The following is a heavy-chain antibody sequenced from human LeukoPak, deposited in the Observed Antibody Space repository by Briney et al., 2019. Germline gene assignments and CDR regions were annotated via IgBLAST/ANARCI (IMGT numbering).Heavy chain of an antibody. V-gene: IGHV4-34*01. J-gene: IGHJ4*02. CDR2: INHSGST. Sequence: SETLSLTCTVSGGSISTYYWSWIRQPPGKGLEWIGEINHSGSTNYNPSLKSRVTISVDTSKNQFSLKLSSVTAADTAVYYCVNLSSSWYIAYWGQGTLVTVSS. D-gene: IGHD6-13*01. CDR1: GGSISTYY. CDR3: VNLSSSWYIAY.